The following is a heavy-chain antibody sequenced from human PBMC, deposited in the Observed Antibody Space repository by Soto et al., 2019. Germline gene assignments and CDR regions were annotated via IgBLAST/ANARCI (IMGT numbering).Heavy chain of an antibody. J-gene: IGHJ6*03. V-gene: IGHV5-10-1*01. CDR2: IDPSDSYS. D-gene: IGHD2-21*01. CDR1: GYSFTSYW. Sequence: PGESLKISCKGSGYSFTSYWISWVRQMPGKGLEWMGRIDPSDSYSDYSPSFQGHVTISADKSISTAYLQWSSLKASDTAMYYCARQGEMYYYMYVWGKGTTVTVSS. CDR3: ARQGEMYYYMYV.